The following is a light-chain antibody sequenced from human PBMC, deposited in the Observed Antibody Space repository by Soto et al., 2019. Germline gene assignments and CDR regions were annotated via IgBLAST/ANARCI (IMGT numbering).Light chain of an antibody. V-gene: IGKV3-15*01. CDR2: GAS. CDR1: QSVVSN. CDR3: QEDNNWASYT. J-gene: IGKJ2*01. Sequence: EIVMTQSPASLSVSPGQRATLSCRASQSVVSNLAWYQQKPGQAPRRLIYGASTRAAGVPVRFSGSGSGTQFTFSISSLQAEDVAVYYCQEDNNWASYTFGKVTKVDIK.